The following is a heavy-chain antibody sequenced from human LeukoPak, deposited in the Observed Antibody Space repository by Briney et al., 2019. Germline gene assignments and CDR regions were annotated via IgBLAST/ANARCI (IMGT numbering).Heavy chain of an antibody. CDR1: GFTFSSYG. Sequence: GGSLRLSCAASGFTFSSYGMHWARQAPGKGLEWVAVISYDEKNKYYADSVKGRFTISRDNSKNTLYLQMNSLRPEDTAVYYCAKGVPSITWLNDYWGQGTLVTVSS. D-gene: IGHD2-21*01. V-gene: IGHV3-30*18. CDR2: ISYDEKNK. J-gene: IGHJ4*02. CDR3: AKGVPSITWLNDY.